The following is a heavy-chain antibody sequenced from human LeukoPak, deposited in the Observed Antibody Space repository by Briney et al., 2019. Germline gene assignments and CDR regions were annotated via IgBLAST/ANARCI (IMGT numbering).Heavy chain of an antibody. Sequence: TSQTLSLTCTVSGDSIKSGHNYWTWVRQRPGKGVEWIGYMHYSGTTYYNPSLQSRLTISVDASDNQVSLEMTSVTVADTAMYYCARVARDVRVFDVWGQGTMVTISS. CDR2: MHYSGTT. D-gene: IGHD6-6*01. V-gene: IGHV4-31*03. CDR1: GDSIKSGHNY. J-gene: IGHJ3*01. CDR3: ARVARDVRVFDV.